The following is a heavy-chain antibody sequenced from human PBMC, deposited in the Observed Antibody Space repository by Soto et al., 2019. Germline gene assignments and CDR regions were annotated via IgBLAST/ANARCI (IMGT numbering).Heavy chain of an antibody. J-gene: IGHJ6*02. CDR3: ARDLWGYCGTDCYPLDV. CDR1: GGSSSRYY. D-gene: IGHD2-21*02. Sequence: SETLSLTCTVSGGSSSRYYWSWIRQPPGKGLEWIGYLYNNGNTIYNPSLKSRATISLDTSKNQFFLNLNSVTAADPAVYYCARDLWGYCGTDCYPLDVWGQGTTVTVSS. V-gene: IGHV4-59*01. CDR2: LYNNGNT.